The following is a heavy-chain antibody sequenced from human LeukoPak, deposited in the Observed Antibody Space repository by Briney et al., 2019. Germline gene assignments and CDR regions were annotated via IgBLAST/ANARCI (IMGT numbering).Heavy chain of an antibody. CDR2: IYYSGST. CDR1: GGFISSYY. V-gene: IGHV4-59*01. J-gene: IGHJ5*02. Sequence: SETLSLTCTVSGGFISSYYWSWIRQPSGKGLEWIGYIYYSGSTNYNPSLKSRVTISVDTSKNQFSLKLSSVTAADTAVYYCARAHDYGDYSLDPWGQGTLVTVSS. CDR3: ARAHDYGDYSLDP. D-gene: IGHD4-17*01.